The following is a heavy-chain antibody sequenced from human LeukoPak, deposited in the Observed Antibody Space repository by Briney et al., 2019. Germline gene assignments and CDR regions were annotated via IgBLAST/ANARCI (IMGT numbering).Heavy chain of an antibody. CDR3: ARAYSGNYRAGDF. Sequence: RGSLRLSCAASGFTFSSYWMTWVRQAPGKGLEWVANIKQDGGEEYYVDSVKGRFAISRDNAKLYLQMNSLRAEDTAVYYCARAYSGNYRAGDFWGQGTLVTVSS. V-gene: IGHV3-7*01. CDR1: GFTFSSYW. J-gene: IGHJ4*02. D-gene: IGHD1-26*01. CDR2: IKQDGGEE.